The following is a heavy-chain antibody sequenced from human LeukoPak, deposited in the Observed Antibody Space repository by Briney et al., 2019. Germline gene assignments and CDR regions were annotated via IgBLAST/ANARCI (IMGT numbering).Heavy chain of an antibody. V-gene: IGHV3-30*18. D-gene: IGHD3-10*01. Sequence: GGSLRLSCAASGFTFSSYGMHWVRQAPGKGLEWVAVISYDGSNKYYAGSVKGRFTISRDNSKNTLYLQMNSLRAEDTAVYYCAKEGSFDYYYYYGMDVWGQGTTVTVSS. CDR3: AKEGSFDYYYYYGMDV. CDR1: GFTFSSYG. CDR2: ISYDGSNK. J-gene: IGHJ6*02.